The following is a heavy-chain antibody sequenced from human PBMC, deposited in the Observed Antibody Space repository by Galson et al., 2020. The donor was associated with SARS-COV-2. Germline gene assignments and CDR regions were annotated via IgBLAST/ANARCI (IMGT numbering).Heavy chain of an antibody. Sequence: GGSLRLSCAASGFTYDDYAMHWVRQAPGKGPEWVSGISWNSGSIGYADSVKGRFTISRDNAKNTLYLQMNGLRAEETSVYYCARGTWEEYGMEVGDKGTTV. D-gene: IGHD1-26*01. J-gene: IGHJ6*04. V-gene: IGHV3-9*01. CDR3: ARGTWEEYGMEV. CDR1: GFTYDDYA. CDR2: ISWNSGSI.